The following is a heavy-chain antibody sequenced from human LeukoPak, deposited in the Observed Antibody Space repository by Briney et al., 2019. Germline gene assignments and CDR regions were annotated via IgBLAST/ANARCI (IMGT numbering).Heavy chain of an antibody. D-gene: IGHD6-13*01. Sequence: ASVNVSCKASGYTFTSYYMHWVRQAAGQGREWMGIINPSGGSTSYAQKSQGRVTMTRDTSTSTVYMELSSLRSEDTAVYYCAREIGAALGVGYWGQGTLVTVSS. CDR2: INPSGGST. CDR3: AREIGAALGVGY. V-gene: IGHV1-46*01. J-gene: IGHJ4*02. CDR1: GYTFTSYY.